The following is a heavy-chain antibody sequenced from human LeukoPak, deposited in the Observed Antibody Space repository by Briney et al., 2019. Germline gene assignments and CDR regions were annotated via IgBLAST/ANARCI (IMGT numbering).Heavy chain of an antibody. Sequence: GGSLRLSCVGSGFIFGGYTMSWVRQAPGKGLEWVSVRYTGSSTYYADSVKGRFTISRDNSKNTLYLQMNSLRVEDTAAYYCAAGYSSNWPLFDPWGQGTLVIVS. V-gene: IGHV3-66*01. CDR2: RYTGSST. D-gene: IGHD6-13*01. CDR1: GFIFGGYT. CDR3: AAGYSSNWPLFDP. J-gene: IGHJ5*02.